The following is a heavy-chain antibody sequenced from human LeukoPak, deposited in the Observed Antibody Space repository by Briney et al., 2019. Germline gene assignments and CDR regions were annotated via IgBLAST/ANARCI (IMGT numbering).Heavy chain of an antibody. J-gene: IGHJ4*02. V-gene: IGHV4-59*08. CDR1: GGSISSYC. Sequence: SETLSLTCTVPGGSISSYCWSWIRQPPGKGLEWIGYVFDSGSTNYNPSLKSRVTISVDTSKNQFSLKLGSVTAAGTAVYYCARYSRSLYFDHWGQGTLVTVSS. D-gene: IGHD1-26*01. CDR3: ARYSRSLYFDH. CDR2: VFDSGST.